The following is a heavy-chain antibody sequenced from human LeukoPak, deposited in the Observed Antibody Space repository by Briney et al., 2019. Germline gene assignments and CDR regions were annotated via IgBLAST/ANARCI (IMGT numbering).Heavy chain of an antibody. Sequence: PGGSLRLSCAASGFTFSSFGMSWVRQAPGKGLEWVGRIKSKTDGGTTDYAAPVKGRFTISRDDSKNTLYLQMNSLKTEDTAVYYCTTRFPYDSSGYYPMGMDVWGQGTTVTVSS. CDR3: TTRFPYDSSGYYPMGMDV. J-gene: IGHJ6*02. CDR2: IKSKTDGGTT. V-gene: IGHV3-15*01. D-gene: IGHD3-22*01. CDR1: GFTFSSFG.